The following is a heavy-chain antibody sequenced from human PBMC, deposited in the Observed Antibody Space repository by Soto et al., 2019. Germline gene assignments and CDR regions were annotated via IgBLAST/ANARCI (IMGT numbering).Heavy chain of an antibody. J-gene: IGHJ5*02. D-gene: IGHD1-1*01. Sequence: QLQLQESGSGLVKPSQTLSLTCAVSGGSISSGGYSWNWIRQAPGKGLEWIGYIYHSGYTLYNPSLKGRVTISVDKSKNHFSLTLTSVTAADTVVYYCARDQLEGNWFDPWGQGTLVTVSS. CDR1: GGSISSGGYS. CDR3: ARDQLEGNWFDP. CDR2: IYHSGYT. V-gene: IGHV4-30-2*01.